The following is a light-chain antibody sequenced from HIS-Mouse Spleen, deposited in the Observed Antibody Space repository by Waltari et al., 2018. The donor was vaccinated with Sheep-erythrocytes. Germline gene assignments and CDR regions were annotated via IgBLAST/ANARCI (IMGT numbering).Light chain of an antibody. V-gene: IGLV3-1*01. CDR3: QAWDSSTVV. CDR1: KLGDKY. J-gene: IGLJ2*01. CDR2: QDS. Sequence: SYELTQPPSVSVSPGQTASITCSGDKLGDKYACWYQQKPGHSPVLVIYQDSKRPSGFPERCSGSNSGNTATLTISGTQAMDEADYYCQAWDSSTVVFGGGTKLTVL.